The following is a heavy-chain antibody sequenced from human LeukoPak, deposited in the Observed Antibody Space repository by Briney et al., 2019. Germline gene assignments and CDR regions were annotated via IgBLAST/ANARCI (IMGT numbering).Heavy chain of an antibody. D-gene: IGHD3-3*01. J-gene: IGHJ4*02. CDR1: GFTFSSSA. Sequence: GGSLRLSCAASGFTFSSSAMSWVRQAPGKGLEWVANIKQDGSEKYYVDSVKGRFTISRDNAKNSLYLQMNSLRAEDTAVYYCAREGIDFWSGYYIGYWGQGTLVTVSS. CDR3: AREGIDFWSGYYIGY. CDR2: IKQDGSEK. V-gene: IGHV3-7*03.